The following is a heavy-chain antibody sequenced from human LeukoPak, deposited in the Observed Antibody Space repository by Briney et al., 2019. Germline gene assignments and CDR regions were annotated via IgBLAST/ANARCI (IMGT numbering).Heavy chain of an antibody. Sequence: GGSLRLSCEASGFTFSTYGMHWVRQAPGKGLERVAGISNGGSYKYYADSVKGRFTISRDNSRNTLYLQMNSLRPDDTALYYCAKPRGGVSWAFDTWGQGTMVAVSS. D-gene: IGHD5/OR15-5a*01. V-gene: IGHV3-30*18. CDR2: ISNGGSYK. CDR3: AKPRGGVSWAFDT. J-gene: IGHJ3*02. CDR1: GFTFSTYG.